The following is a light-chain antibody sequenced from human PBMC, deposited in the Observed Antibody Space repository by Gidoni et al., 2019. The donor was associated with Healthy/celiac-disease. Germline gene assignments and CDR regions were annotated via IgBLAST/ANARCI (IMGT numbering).Light chain of an antibody. CDR1: QSISSY. CDR3: QQRYSTPPIT. J-gene: IGKJ5*01. CDR2: AAS. V-gene: IGKV1-39*01. Sequence: DIQMTQAPSSLSSSVGNRATITCRASQSISSYLNWYQQKPGKAPKLLIYAASSLHSGVPSSFSGSGSGTDFTLTISSLQPDDFATYYCQQRYSTPPITFGQGTRLEIK.